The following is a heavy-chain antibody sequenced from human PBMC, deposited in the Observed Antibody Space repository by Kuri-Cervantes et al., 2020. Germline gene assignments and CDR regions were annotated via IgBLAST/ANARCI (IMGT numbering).Heavy chain of an antibody. CDR1: GFTFDDYA. V-gene: IGHV3-9*01. J-gene: IGHJ3*02. CDR2: ISWNTGSI. D-gene: IGHD4-23*01. Sequence: SLKISCAASGFTFDDYAMHWVRQAPGKGLEWVAGISWNTGSIGYADSVKGRFTISRDNAKNSLYLQMNSLSAEDTALYYCAILRTRWRLAYALDIWGQGTMVTVSS. CDR3: AILRTRWRLAYALDI.